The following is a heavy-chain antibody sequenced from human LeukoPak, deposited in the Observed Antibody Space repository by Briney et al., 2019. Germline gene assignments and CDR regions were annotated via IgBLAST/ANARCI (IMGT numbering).Heavy chain of an antibody. CDR3: ARHLGGSYHSPWGY. J-gene: IGHJ4*02. D-gene: IGHD1-26*01. Sequence: GESLKISCKGSGYSFTSYWISWVRQMPGKGLEWMGRIDPSDSYTNYSPSFQGQVTISADKSISTAYLQWSNLKASDTAMYYCARHLGGSYHSPWGYWGQGTLVTVSS. V-gene: IGHV5-10-1*04. CDR1: GYSFTSYW. CDR2: IDPSDSYT.